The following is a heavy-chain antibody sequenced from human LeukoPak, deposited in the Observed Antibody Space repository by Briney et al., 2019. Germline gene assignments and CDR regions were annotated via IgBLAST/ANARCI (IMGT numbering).Heavy chain of an antibody. J-gene: IGHJ3*02. V-gene: IGHV3-11*01. Sequence: PGGSLRLSCTASGFTFSDYYMSWIRQAPGKGLEWVSFISSSGSTIYYADSMKGRFTISRDNAKNSVYLQMNSLRAEDTAVYYCARGLGYCSGGSCPRRAFATWGRGRVVTVSS. D-gene: IGHD2-15*01. CDR2: ISSSGSTI. CDR3: ARGLGYCSGGSCPRRAFAT. CDR1: GFTFSDYY.